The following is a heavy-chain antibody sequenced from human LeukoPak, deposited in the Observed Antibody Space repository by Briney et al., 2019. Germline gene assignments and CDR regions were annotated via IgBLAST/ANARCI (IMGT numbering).Heavy chain of an antibody. CDR3: ASTGLYCGGDCYQDAFDI. Sequence: SSETLSLTCAVYGGSFSGYYWSWIRQPPGKGLEWIGYIYYSGSTNYNPSLKSRVTISVDTSKNQFSLKLSSVTAADTAVYYCASTGLYCGGDCYQDAFDIWGQGTMVTVSS. V-gene: IGHV4-59*08. CDR1: GGSFSGYY. CDR2: IYYSGST. J-gene: IGHJ3*02. D-gene: IGHD2-21*02.